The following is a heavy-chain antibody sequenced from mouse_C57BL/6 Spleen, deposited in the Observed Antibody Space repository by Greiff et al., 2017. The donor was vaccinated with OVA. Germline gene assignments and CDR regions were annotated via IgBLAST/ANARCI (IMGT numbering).Heavy chain of an antibody. V-gene: IGHV1-72*01. J-gene: IGHJ1*03. CDR2: IDANSGGT. Sequence: VQLQQPGAELVKPGASVKLSCKASGYTFTSYWMHWVKQRPGRGLEWIGRIDANSGGTKYNEKFKSKATLTVDKPSSTAYMQLSSLTSEDSAVYYCARDYYGSSYGYFDVWGTGTTVTVSS. D-gene: IGHD1-1*01. CDR1: GYTFTSYW. CDR3: ARDYYGSSYGYFDV.